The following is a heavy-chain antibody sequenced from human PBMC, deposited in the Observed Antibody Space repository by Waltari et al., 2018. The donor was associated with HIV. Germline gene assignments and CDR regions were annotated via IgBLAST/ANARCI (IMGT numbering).Heavy chain of an antibody. V-gene: IGHV5-51*03. CDR1: GYSFTSYW. D-gene: IGHD6-19*01. CDR2: IYPSYSAT. CDR3: AGPWNMVAGNWYFDL. J-gene: IGHJ2*01. Sequence: EVQLVQSGAEVKKPGESLKISCQGSGYSFTSYWIGWVRQMPGKGLEWMGIIYPSYSATNHSPSFQGQVTISSDKSSSPAYLPWSSLKASDTAMYYCAGPWNMVAGNWYFDLWGRGTLVTVSS.